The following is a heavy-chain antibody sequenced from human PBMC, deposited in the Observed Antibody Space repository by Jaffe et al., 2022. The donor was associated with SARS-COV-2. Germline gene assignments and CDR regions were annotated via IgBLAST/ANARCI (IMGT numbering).Heavy chain of an antibody. CDR2: INSDGSST. J-gene: IGHJ6*02. Sequence: EVQLVESGGGLVQPGGSLRLSCAASGFTFSSYWMHWVRQAPGKGLVWVSRINSDGSSTSYADSVKGRFTISRDNAKNTLYLQMNSLRAEDTAVYYCARVLYVWTESYYYYYGMDVWGQGTTVTVSS. CDR3: ARVLYVWTESYYYYYGMDV. D-gene: IGHD3-16*01. CDR1: GFTFSSYW. V-gene: IGHV3-74*01.